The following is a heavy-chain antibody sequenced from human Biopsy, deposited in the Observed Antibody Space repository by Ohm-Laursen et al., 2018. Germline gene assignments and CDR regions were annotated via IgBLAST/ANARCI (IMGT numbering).Heavy chain of an antibody. V-gene: IGHV3-11*01. CDR3: ATAIDRRFDY. D-gene: IGHD3-22*01. Sequence: SLRLSCAASGFTFSDYYMSWIRQAPGKGLEFISYISSSSSTISYADSVKGRFTISRDNAKKSLYLQLNNLRAEDTAVYYCATAIDRRFDYWGQGTLVTVSS. J-gene: IGHJ4*02. CDR1: GFTFSDYY. CDR2: ISSSSSTI.